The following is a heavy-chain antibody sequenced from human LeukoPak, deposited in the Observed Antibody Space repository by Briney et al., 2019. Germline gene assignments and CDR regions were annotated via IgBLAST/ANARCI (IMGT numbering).Heavy chain of an antibody. J-gene: IGHJ6*02. CDR2: IYYSGST. Sequence: SETLSLTCTVSGGSISSYYWSWIRQPPGKGLEWIGYIYYSGSTNYNPSLESRVTISVDTSKNQFSLKLSSVTAADTAVYYCARAELGYCSSTSCRGGMDVWGQGTTVTVSS. CDR1: GGSISSYY. V-gene: IGHV4-59*01. D-gene: IGHD2-2*01. CDR3: ARAELGYCSSTSCRGGMDV.